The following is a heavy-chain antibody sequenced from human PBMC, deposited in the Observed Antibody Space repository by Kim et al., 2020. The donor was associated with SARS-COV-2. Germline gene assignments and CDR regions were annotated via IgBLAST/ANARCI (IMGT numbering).Heavy chain of an antibody. J-gene: IGHJ6*02. CDR1: GYTFTGYY. D-gene: IGHD2-2*01. CDR2: INPNSGGT. CDR3: AREVVVPAAGKPQNTNYYYYYGMDV. V-gene: IGHV1-2*04. Sequence: ASVKVSCKASGYTFTGYYMHWVRQAPGQGLEWMGWINPNSGGTNYAQKFQGWVTMTRDTSISTAYMELSRLRSDDTAVYYCAREVVVPAAGKPQNTNYYYYYGMDVWGQGTTVTVSS.